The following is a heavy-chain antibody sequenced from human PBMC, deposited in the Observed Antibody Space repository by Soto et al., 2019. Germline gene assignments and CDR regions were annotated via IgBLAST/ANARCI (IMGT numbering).Heavy chain of an antibody. CDR1: GFTVSSNY. D-gene: IGHD3-10*01. Sequence: GGSLRLSCAASGFTVSSNYMSWVRQAPGKGLEWVSVIYSCGSTYYADSVKGRFTISRDNSKNTLYPQMNSLRAEDTAVYYCAREIGKGYGSGGYSPVVGCFTKDYGMDVWGQGTTVTVSS. CDR2: IYSCGST. CDR3: AREIGKGYGSGGYSPVVGCFTKDYGMDV. J-gene: IGHJ6*02. V-gene: IGHV3-66*03.